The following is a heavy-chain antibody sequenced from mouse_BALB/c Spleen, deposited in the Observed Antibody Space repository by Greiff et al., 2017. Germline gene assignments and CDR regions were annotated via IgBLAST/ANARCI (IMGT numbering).Heavy chain of an antibody. V-gene: IGHV5-6-3*01. J-gene: IGHJ2*01. D-gene: IGHD2-1*01. CDR1: GFTFSSYG. CDR2: INSNGGST. CDR3: ARAGGKRCFDY. Sequence: DVMLVESGGGLVQPGGSLKLSCAASGFTFSSYGMSWVRQTPDKRLELVATINSNGGSTYYPDSVKGRFTISRDNAKNTLYLQMSSLKSEDTAMYYCARAGGKRCFDYWGQGTTLTVSS.